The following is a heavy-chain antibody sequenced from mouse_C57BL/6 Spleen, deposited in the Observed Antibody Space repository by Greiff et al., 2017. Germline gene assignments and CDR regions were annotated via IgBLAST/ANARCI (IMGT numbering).Heavy chain of an antibody. V-gene: IGHV14-1*01. D-gene: IGHD1-1*01. CDR1: GFNIKDYY. CDR3: TTWGGSSFFDY. Sequence: VQLQQSGAELVRPGASVKLSCTASGFNIKDYYMHWVKQRPEQGLEWIGRIDPEDGDTEYAPKFQGKATMTADTTSNTAYLQLSSLTSEDTAVYYCTTWGGSSFFDYWGQGTTLTVSS. J-gene: IGHJ2*01. CDR2: IDPEDGDT.